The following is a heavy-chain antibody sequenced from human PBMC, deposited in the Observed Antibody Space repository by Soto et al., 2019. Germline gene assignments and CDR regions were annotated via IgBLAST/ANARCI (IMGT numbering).Heavy chain of an antibody. J-gene: IGHJ4*02. CDR2: IYPSDSDT. V-gene: IGHV5-51*01. Sequence: GESVKSSGQVSGYTFTIYCIGWVLQMPGKGLEWMGIIYPSDSDTRYSPSFQGQATISADQSINTAYLQWDSLKASDTAIYYCARPANTVADHFDLWGQGTPVTVSS. CDR1: GYTFTIYC. D-gene: IGHD4-17*01. CDR3: ARPANTVADHFDL.